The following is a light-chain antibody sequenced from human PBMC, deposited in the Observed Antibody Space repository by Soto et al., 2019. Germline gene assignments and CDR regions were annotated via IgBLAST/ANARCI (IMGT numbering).Light chain of an antibody. Sequence: SYELTQPPSVSVAPGQTARITCGGKNIGSKSVHWYQQKPGQAPVLVVYDDRDRPSGIPERFSGSNSGNTATLTISRVEAGDEADYYCHVWDTSSDHVVFGGGAKLTVL. V-gene: IGLV3-21*02. J-gene: IGLJ2*01. CDR2: DDR. CDR1: NIGSKS. CDR3: HVWDTSSDHVV.